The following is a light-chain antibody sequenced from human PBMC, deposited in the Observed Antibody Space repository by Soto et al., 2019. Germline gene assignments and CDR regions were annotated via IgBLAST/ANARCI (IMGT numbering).Light chain of an antibody. CDR2: DGS. CDR1: SSDVGGYNY. V-gene: IGLV2-14*03. Sequence: QSALTQPASVSGSPGQSITISCTGTSSDVGGYNYVSWYQQHPGKAPKLMIYDGSKRPSGVSYRFSGSKSGNTASLTISGLQAEDEADYYCCSYTSSSTLYVFGAGTKLTVL. J-gene: IGLJ1*01. CDR3: CSYTSSSTLYV.